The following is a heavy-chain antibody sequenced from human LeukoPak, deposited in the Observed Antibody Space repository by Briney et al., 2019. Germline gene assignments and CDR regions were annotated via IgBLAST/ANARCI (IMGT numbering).Heavy chain of an antibody. CDR2: IYHSGST. CDR1: GGSISSGGYS. CDR3: ARDSVQVVTAAHYYYYGMDV. V-gene: IGHV4-30-2*01. J-gene: IGHJ6*02. Sequence: PSETLSLTCAVSGGSISSGGYSWSWIRQPPGKGLEWIGYIYHSGSTYYNPSLKSRVTISVDTSKNQFSLKLSSVTAADTAVYYCARDSVQVVTAAHYYYYGMDVWGQGTTVTVSS. D-gene: IGHD2-21*02.